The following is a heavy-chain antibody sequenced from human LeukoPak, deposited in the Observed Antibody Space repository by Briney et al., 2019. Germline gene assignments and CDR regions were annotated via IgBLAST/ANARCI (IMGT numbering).Heavy chain of an antibody. CDR3: AHISSSTSCCHFDY. V-gene: IGHV2-5*02. D-gene: IGHD2-2*01. CDR1: GFSLSTSGVG. Sequence: SGPTLVKPTQTLTLTCTFSGFSLSTSGVGVGWIRQPPGKALEWLALIYWDDDKRYSPSLKSGLTITKDTSKNQVVLTMTNMDPVDTATYYCAHISSSTSCCHFDYWGQGTLVTVSS. CDR2: IYWDDDK. J-gene: IGHJ4*02.